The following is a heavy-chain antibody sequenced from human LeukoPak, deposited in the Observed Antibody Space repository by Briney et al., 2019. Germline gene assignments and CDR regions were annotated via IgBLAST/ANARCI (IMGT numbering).Heavy chain of an antibody. J-gene: IGHJ4*02. V-gene: IGHV4-34*01. CDR2: INHSGST. D-gene: IGHD1-26*01. CDR1: GGSFSGYY. CDR3: ARLSGSYLSNLDY. Sequence: SETLSLTCAVYGGSFSGYYWSWIRQPPGKGLEWIGEINHSGSTNYNPSLKSRVTISVDTSKNQFSLKLSSVTAADTAVYYCARLSGSYLSNLDYWGQGTLVTASS.